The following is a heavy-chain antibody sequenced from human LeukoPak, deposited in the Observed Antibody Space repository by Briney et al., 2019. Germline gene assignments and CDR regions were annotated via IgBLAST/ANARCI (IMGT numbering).Heavy chain of an antibody. CDR1: GFTFSDYY. V-gene: IGHV3-11*06. D-gene: IGHD3-10*01. CDR2: ISSSSSYI. J-gene: IGHJ4*02. CDR3: ARGHYQIEL. Sequence: GGSLRLSCEASGFTFSDYYMSWIRQAPGKGLEWVSSISSSSSYIYYADSVKGRFTISRDNVRNSLFLQMNSLRTEDTSVYYCARGHYQIELWGQGTLVTVSS.